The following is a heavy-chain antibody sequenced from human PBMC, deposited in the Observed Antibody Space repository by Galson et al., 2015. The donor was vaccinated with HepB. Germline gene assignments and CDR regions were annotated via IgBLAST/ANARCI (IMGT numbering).Heavy chain of an antibody. CDR2: IYYSGST. Sequence: TLSLTCTVSGGSISSGGYYWSWIRQHPGKGLEWIGYIYYSGSTYYNPSLKSRVTISLDTSKNQFSLKLSSVTAADTAFYYCARLVVVPAAMGYYYYMDVWGKGTTVTVSS. CDR1: GGSISSGGYY. CDR3: ARLVVVPAAMGYYYYMDV. J-gene: IGHJ6*03. V-gene: IGHV4-31*03. D-gene: IGHD2-2*01.